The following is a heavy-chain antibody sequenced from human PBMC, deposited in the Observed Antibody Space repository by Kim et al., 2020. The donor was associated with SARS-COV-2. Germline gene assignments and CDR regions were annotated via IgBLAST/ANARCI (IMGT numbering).Heavy chain of an antibody. CDR1: GFTVSTNY. D-gene: IGHD5-18*01. Sequence: GGSLRLSCAASGFTVSTNYMNWVRQAPGKGLEWVSVIYSGGSTYYADSVKGRFTISRDNSKSTLYLQMNSLRAEDTAVYYCARGRGEYSYGWGYYYYGMDVWGQGTTVTVSS. V-gene: IGHV3-66*02. CDR2: IYSGGST. J-gene: IGHJ6*02. CDR3: ARGRGEYSYGWGYYYYGMDV.